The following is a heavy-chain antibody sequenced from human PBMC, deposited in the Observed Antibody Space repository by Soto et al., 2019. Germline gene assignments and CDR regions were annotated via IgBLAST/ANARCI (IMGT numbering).Heavy chain of an antibody. Sequence: SETLSRTCTVSGGSISSSSYYWGWIRQPPGKGLEWIGSIYYSGSTYYNPSLKSRVTISVDTSKNQFSLKLSSVTAADTAVYSCATPHCSGGSCYWNWFDPCGQGTLVTVSS. J-gene: IGHJ5*02. CDR3: ATPHCSGGSCYWNWFDP. V-gene: IGHV4-39*01. CDR1: GGSISSSSYY. D-gene: IGHD2-15*01. CDR2: IYYSGST.